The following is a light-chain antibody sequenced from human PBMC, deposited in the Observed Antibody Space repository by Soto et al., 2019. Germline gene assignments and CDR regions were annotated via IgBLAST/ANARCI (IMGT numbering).Light chain of an antibody. CDR3: SSYTSSSTLDVV. V-gene: IGLV2-14*01. CDR1: SSDVVGYNY. J-gene: IGLJ2*01. CDR2: DVS. Sequence: QSVLTQPASVSGSPGQSITISCTGTSSDVVGYNYVSWYQQHPGKAPKLMIYDVSNRPSGVSNRFSGSKSGNTASLTVSGLQAEDEADYYCSSYTSSSTLDVVFGGGTKVTV.